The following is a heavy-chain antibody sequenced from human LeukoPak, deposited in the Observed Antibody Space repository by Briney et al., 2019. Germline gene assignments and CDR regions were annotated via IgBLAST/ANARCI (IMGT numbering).Heavy chain of an antibody. CDR1: GFTFSNYA. Sequence: GRSLRLSCAASGFTFSNYAMHWVRQAPGKGLEWLAVISYHGSNKYYADSVKGRFTISRDNSKNTLYLQMYSLRAEDTAVYYCAKGREMVYASLDAFDIWGQGTMVTVSS. J-gene: IGHJ3*02. CDR2: ISYHGSNK. D-gene: IGHD2-8*01. CDR3: AKGREMVYASLDAFDI. V-gene: IGHV3-30-3*01.